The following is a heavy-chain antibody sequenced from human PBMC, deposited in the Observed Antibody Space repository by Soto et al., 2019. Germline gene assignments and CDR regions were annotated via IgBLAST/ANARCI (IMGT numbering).Heavy chain of an antibody. V-gene: IGHV4-59*01. CDR2: IYYSGST. J-gene: IGHJ4*02. CDR3: ARRWGYYFDY. D-gene: IGHD1-26*01. Sequence: SETLSLTCTVSGGSISSYYWSWIRQPPGKGLEWIGYIYYSGSTNYNPSLKSRANISVDTSKNQFSLKLSSVTAADTAVYYCARRWGYYFDYWGQGTLVTVSS. CDR1: GGSISSYY.